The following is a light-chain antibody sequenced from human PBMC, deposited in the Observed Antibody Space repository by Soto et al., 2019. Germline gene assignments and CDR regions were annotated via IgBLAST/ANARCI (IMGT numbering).Light chain of an antibody. J-gene: IGKJ5*01. Sequence: DIPMTQSPASLSASVGDRVTITCRASQSISTNLNWYQQKPGKAPKLLIFAASSLQSGVPSRFVGSGSGTDFTLTISSLQPEDFATYYCQQSYSTPITFGQGTRLEIK. V-gene: IGKV1-39*01. CDR1: QSISTN. CDR3: QQSYSTPIT. CDR2: AAS.